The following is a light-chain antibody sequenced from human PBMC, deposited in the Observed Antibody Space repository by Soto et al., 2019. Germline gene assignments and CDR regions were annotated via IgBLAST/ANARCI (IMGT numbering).Light chain of an antibody. CDR2: KAS. CDR3: QQYNSLWS. J-gene: IGKJ1*01. V-gene: IGKV1-5*03. CDR1: QTINSW. Sequence: DIQMTQSPSTLSASVGDRVTITCRARQTINSWLAWYQQKPGKAPKLLIYKASTLESGVPSRFSGSGSGTEFALTISSLQPDDFATFYCQQYNSLWSFGQGTKVEMK.